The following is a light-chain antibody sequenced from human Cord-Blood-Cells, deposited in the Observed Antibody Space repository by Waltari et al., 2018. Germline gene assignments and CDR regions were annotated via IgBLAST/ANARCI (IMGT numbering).Light chain of an antibody. CDR3: SSYAGSNPL. CDR2: EVS. J-gene: IGLJ2*01. V-gene: IGLV2-8*01. CDR1: SSDVGGYNY. Sequence: QSALTQPPSASGSPGQSVTISCTGTSSDVGGYNYVSWYQQHPGKAPKLMIYEVSKRPSGVPVRFSGSQSGNTASLTVSGLQAEDEADYYCSSYAGSNPLFGGGTTLTVL.